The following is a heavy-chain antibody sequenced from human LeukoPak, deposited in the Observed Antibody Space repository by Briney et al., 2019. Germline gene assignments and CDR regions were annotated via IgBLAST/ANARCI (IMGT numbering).Heavy chain of an antibody. Sequence: SETLSLTCTVSGDSISGFYWSWIRQPPGKGLEWIGYIYYSGSTNYNPSLKGRVTISVDTSKSQFSLKLTTMTAADTAVYYCARRRYTSGYLDYWGQGTLVTVSS. J-gene: IGHJ4*02. CDR2: IYYSGST. V-gene: IGHV4-59*08. D-gene: IGHD3-22*01. CDR1: GDSISGFY. CDR3: ARRRYTSGYLDY.